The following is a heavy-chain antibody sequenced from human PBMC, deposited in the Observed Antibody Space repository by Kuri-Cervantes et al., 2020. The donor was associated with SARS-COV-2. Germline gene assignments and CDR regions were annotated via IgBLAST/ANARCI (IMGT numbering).Heavy chain of an antibody. CDR2: INHSGST. Sequence: SETLSLTCAVYGGSFSGYKWNWIRQSPGKGLEWIGEINHSGSTNYNPPLKSRVTIFVDTSNNHFSLRLNSVSAADTAVYYCARHRKIYDYWNGKGYFYYYMDVWGKGTTVTVSS. J-gene: IGHJ6*03. CDR3: ARHRKIYDYWNGKGYFYYYMDV. D-gene: IGHD3-3*01. V-gene: IGHV4-34*01. CDR1: GGSFSGYK.